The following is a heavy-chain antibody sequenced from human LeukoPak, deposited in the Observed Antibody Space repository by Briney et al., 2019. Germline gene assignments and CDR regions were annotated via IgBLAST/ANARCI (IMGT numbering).Heavy chain of an antibody. CDR1: EDTFTGYY. CDR2: INPNGGST. Sequence: GASVKVSCKTSEDTFTGYYMHWVRQAPGQGLEWMGWINPNGGSTNYAQKFQGRVTVTRDMSTSTVYMELSSLRSEDTAVYYCARGAVIVPAAMTIYYYYYYMDVWGKGTTVTVSS. D-gene: IGHD2-2*01. J-gene: IGHJ6*03. CDR3: ARGAVIVPAAMTIYYYYYYMDV. V-gene: IGHV1-46*01.